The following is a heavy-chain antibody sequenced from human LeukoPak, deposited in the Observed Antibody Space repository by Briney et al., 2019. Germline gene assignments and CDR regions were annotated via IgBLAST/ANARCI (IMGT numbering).Heavy chain of an antibody. D-gene: IGHD3-3*01. CDR2: ISSDGSIE. CDR3: VKEYHSRGFGAYFDY. V-gene: IGHV3-30*18. CDR1: KFTFSHYG. Sequence: AGGSLRLSCTASKFTFSHYGMQWVRQAPGKGLEWVAVISSDGSIEVYADSVKGRFTLSRDNSINTVDLQMNSLRAEDTAVYYCVKEYHSRGFGAYFDYWGQGTLVTVSS. J-gene: IGHJ4*02.